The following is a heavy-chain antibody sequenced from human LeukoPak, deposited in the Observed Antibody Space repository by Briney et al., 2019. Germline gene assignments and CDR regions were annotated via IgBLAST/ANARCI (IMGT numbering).Heavy chain of an antibody. J-gene: IGHJ4*02. CDR2: IYYSGST. Sequence: MTSETLSLTCTVSGGSISSSSYYWGWIRQPPGKGLEWIGSIYYSGSTYYNPYLKSRVTISVDTSKNQFSLKLSSVTAADTGVYYCARRYCSGGSCPFDYWGQGTLVTVSS. CDR3: ARRYCSGGSCPFDY. D-gene: IGHD2-15*01. CDR1: GGSISSSSYY. V-gene: IGHV4-39*01.